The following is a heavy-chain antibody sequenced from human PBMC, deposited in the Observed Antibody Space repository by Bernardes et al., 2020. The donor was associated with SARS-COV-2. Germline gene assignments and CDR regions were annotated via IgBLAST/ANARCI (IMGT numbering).Heavy chain of an antibody. CDR1: GFTFSDSY. CDR2: ISSSGSTI. CDR3: ARGHDSSGYYPNRGGYYYGMDV. J-gene: IGHJ6*02. D-gene: IGHD3-22*01. Sequence: GGYLSRSGAASGFTFSDSYMSWIRHAPGKGLEWVSFISSSGSTIYSADSVKGRFAISRDNSKNLLYLQMNSLRAEDAAVYYCARGHDSSGYYPNRGGYYYGMDVWGQGTTVTVSS. V-gene: IGHV3-11*01.